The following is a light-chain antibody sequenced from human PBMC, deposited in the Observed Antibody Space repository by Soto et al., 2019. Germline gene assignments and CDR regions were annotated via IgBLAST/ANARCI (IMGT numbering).Light chain of an antibody. CDR2: GAS. V-gene: IGKV3-15*01. J-gene: IGKJ4*01. Sequence: EILMTQSPATLSVSPGERATLACRASQSVGSNLAWYQQKPGQAPRLLIYGASTRATGIPARFSGSGSGTEFTLPISSLQSEDCAVYYCQQYNNWPLTFGGGTKVEIK. CDR3: QQYNNWPLT. CDR1: QSVGSN.